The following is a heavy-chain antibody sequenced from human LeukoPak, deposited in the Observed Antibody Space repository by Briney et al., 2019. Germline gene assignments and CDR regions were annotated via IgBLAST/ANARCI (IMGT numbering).Heavy chain of an antibody. D-gene: IGHD6-19*01. J-gene: IGHJ4*02. CDR1: GGSFSGYY. V-gene: IGHV4-34*01. CDR3: AKTGDGSGWPYDY. CDR2: INHSGST. Sequence: PSETLSLTCAVYGGSFSGYYWSWFRQPPGKGLEWIGEINHSGSTNYNPSLKSRVTISVDTSKNQFSLKLSSVTAADTAVYYCAKTGDGSGWPYDYWGQGTLVTVSS.